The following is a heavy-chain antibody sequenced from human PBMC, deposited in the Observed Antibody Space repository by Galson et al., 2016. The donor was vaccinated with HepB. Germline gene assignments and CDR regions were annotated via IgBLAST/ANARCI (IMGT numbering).Heavy chain of an antibody. V-gene: IGHV1-69*13. CDR3: ATSIAVRSFYQYVMEV. CDR2: IIPIFGTA. J-gene: IGHJ6*02. CDR1: GGTFSSYA. Sequence: SVKVSCKASGGTFSSYAISWVRQAPGQGLEWMGGIIPIFGTANYAQKFQGRVTITADESTSTAYMDLSSLRSEDTAVYYCATSIAVRSFYQYVMEVWGQGTTVIVSS. D-gene: IGHD6-6*01.